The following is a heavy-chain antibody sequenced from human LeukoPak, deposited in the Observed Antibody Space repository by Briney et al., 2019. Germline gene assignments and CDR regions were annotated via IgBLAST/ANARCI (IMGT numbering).Heavy chain of an antibody. CDR1: GGSISSYY. J-gene: IGHJ4*02. CDR3: ARDIQGYLDY. Sequence: SETLSLTCTVSGGSISSYYWSWIRQPPGKGLEWIGYIYYSGSTNYNPSLKSRVTISVDTSKNQFSLKLSSVTAADTAVYYCARDIQGYLDYWGQGILVTVSS. CDR2: IYYSGST. V-gene: IGHV4-59*01.